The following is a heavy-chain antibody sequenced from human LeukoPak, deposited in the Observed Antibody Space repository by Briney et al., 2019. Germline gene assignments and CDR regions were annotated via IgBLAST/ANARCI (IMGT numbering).Heavy chain of an antibody. J-gene: IGHJ3*02. CDR1: GDSISSYY. V-gene: IGHV4-39*01. Sequence: PSETLSLTCTVSGDSISSYYWGWIRQPPGEGLEWIGNIYYNGKTFYNESVKSRVTISVDTSKNQFSLKLNSVTAADTALFYCARYSGSHYAFDIWGQGTMVTVSS. CDR2: IYYNGKT. CDR3: ARYSGSHYAFDI. D-gene: IGHD1-26*01.